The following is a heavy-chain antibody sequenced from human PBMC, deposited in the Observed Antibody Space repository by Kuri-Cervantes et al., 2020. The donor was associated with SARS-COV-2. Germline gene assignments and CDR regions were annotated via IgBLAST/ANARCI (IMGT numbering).Heavy chain of an antibody. CDR1: GFTFSSYW. D-gene: IGHD4-11*01. J-gene: IGHJ4*02. V-gene: IGHV3-74*01. CDR3: ARDSMTTRDFDY. Sequence: GESLKISCVASGFTFSSYWMHWVRQAPGKGLVWVSRLTNDGSDAIFADSVKGRFTISRDNAKNMLYLYMNSLRADDTAVYYCARDSMTTRDFDYWGQGTLVTLSS. CDR2: LTNDGSDA.